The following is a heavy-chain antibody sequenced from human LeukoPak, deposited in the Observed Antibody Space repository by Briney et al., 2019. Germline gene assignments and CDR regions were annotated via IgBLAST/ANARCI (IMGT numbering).Heavy chain of an antibody. J-gene: IGHJ3*02. CDR3: ARCRRGYCSGGSCHSGAFDI. CDR1: GGSISSSSYY. Sequence: PSETLSLTCTVSGGSISSSSYYWAWIRQPPGKGLEWIGSIYYSGSTYYNPSLKSRVTISVDTSKNQFSLKLSSVTAADTAVYYCARCRRGYCSGGSCHSGAFDIWGQGTMVTVSS. V-gene: IGHV4-39*07. D-gene: IGHD2-15*01. CDR2: IYYSGST.